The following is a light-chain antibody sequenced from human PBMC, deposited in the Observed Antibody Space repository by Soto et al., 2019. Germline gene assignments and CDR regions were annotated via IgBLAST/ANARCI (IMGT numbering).Light chain of an antibody. CDR3: SSYTSISTLV. J-gene: IGLJ1*01. Sequence: QSVLTQPASVSGYPGQSITISCTGASSDVGAYNYVAWCQQHPGKGPKLLIYDVSNRPSGFSSRFSGSKSGNTASLTISGLRAEYEADYYCSSYTSISTLVFGTGTKVTVL. CDR2: DVS. CDR1: SSDVGAYNY. V-gene: IGLV2-14*01.